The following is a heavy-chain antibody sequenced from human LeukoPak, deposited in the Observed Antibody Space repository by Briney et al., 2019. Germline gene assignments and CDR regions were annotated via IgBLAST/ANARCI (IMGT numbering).Heavy chain of an antibody. CDR1: GFIFDDYA. J-gene: IGHJ6*03. D-gene: IGHD1-26*01. Sequence: GGSLRLSCAASGFIFDDYAMHWVRQAPGKGLEWVSGITWNSDSIDYADSVKGRFTISRDNAKNSLYLQMNSLRAEDTALYYCAREQWEQGPYYYYYYYYMDVWGKGTTVTVSS. CDR2: ITWNSDSI. V-gene: IGHV3-9*01. CDR3: AREQWEQGPYYYYYYYYMDV.